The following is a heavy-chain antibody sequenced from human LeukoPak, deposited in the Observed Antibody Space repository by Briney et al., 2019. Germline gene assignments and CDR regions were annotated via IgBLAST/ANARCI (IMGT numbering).Heavy chain of an antibody. Sequence: PGESLTLSCAASGFTFSDYWMSWVRQAPGKGLEWVANIQQDGSEKYYVDSVKGRFTISRDNAKKSLFLQVSSLRGEDTAVYYCARDRGFSYGIDFWGQGTLVTVSS. D-gene: IGHD5-18*01. J-gene: IGHJ4*02. CDR3: ARDRGFSYGIDF. CDR1: GFTFSDYW. V-gene: IGHV3-7*04. CDR2: IQQDGSEK.